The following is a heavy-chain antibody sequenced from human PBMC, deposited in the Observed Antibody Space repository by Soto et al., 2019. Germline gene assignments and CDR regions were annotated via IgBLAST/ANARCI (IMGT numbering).Heavy chain of an antibody. V-gene: IGHV4-30-2*01. CDR2: IYHSGST. J-gene: IGHJ4*02. D-gene: IGHD5-12*01. CDR3: AAGGGLPRYY. Sequence: QLQLQESGSGLVKPSQTLSLTCAVSGGSISSGGYSWSWIRQPPGKGLEWIGYIYHSGSTYYNPSRKSPVTISVDRSKNQFSLKLSSVTAANTAVYYCAAGGGLPRYYWGQGTLVTVSS. CDR1: GGSISSGGYS.